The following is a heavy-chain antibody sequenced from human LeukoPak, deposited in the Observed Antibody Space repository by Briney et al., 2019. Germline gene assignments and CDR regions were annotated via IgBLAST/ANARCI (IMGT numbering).Heavy chain of an antibody. J-gene: IGHJ4*02. CDR3: AKDFDY. V-gene: IGHV3-23*01. Sequence: GGSLRLSCAASGFTFSSYAMSWVRQAPGKGLEWVSTISNNGGSTYYADSVKGRSTISRDNSKNTVYLQMNSLRVEDTAPYYCAKDFDYWGQGTLVTVSS. CDR2: ISNNGGST. CDR1: GFTFSSYA.